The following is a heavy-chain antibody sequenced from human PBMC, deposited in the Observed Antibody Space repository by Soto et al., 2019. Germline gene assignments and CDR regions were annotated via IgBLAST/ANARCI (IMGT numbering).Heavy chain of an antibody. D-gene: IGHD3-10*01. CDR1: GFTFNNYV. V-gene: IGHV3-23*01. J-gene: IGHJ4*02. Sequence: EVQLLESGGGLVQPGGSLRLSCAASGFTFNNYVMTSVRQAPGKGLEWVSAISGGGDTTSYADSVKGRFTVSRDGSKNTLYLQMSSLRAEDTALYYCAKGRGGSGSLTPRVDFWGQGTLVTVSS. CDR2: ISGGGDTT. CDR3: AKGRGGSGSLTPRVDF.